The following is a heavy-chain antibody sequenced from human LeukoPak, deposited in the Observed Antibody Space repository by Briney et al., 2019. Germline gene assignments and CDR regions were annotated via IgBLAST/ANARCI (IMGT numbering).Heavy chain of an antibody. Sequence: GGSLRLSCAASGFTLSSYWMHWVRQAPGRGLVWVSGINSDGGSTRYADSVKGRFIITRDNAKNMLYLQMNSLRAEDTAEYYCASMNGHAFDIWGQGTRVTVSS. CDR1: GFTLSSYW. J-gene: IGHJ3*02. CDR2: INSDGGST. V-gene: IGHV3-74*01. D-gene: IGHD2-8*01. CDR3: ASMNGHAFDI.